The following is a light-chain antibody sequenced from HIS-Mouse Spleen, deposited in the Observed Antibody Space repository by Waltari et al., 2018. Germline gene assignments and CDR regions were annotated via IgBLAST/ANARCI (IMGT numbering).Light chain of an antibody. J-gene: IGLJ1*01. CDR3: YSTDSSGNHYV. CDR1: ALPKKY. Sequence: SYELTQPPSVSVSPGQTARITCSGDALPKKYAYWYQQKSGQAPVLVLYEDSKRPSGIPERCSGSSSGTMANLTISGAQVEDEADYYCYSTDSSGNHYVFGTGTKVTVL. CDR2: EDS. V-gene: IGLV3-10*01.